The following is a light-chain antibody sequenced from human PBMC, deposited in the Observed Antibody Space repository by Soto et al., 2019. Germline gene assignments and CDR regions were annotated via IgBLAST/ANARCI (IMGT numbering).Light chain of an antibody. CDR3: QQSYSTPPWT. V-gene: IGKV1-39*01. CDR1: HDISDY. CDR2: DAS. Sequence: DIQMTQSPSSLSASVRDRVTITCQASHDISDYLNWYQQKPGKAPKLLIYDASNLETGVPSRFSGSGSGTDFTLTISSLQPEDFATYYCQQSYSTPPWTFGQGTKVDIK. J-gene: IGKJ1*01.